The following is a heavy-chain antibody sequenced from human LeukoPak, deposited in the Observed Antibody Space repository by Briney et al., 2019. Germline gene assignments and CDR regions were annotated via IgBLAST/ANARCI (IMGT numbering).Heavy chain of an antibody. CDR2: ISAYNGNT. CDR1: GYTFINYG. CDR3: ARVTIWYYDILTGYSTEYYFDY. Sequence: ASVKVSCKASGYTFINYGISWVRQAPGQGLEWMGWISAYNGNTNYAQKLQGRVTMTTDTSTSTAYMELRSLRSDDTAVYYCARVTIWYYDILTGYSTEYYFDYWGQGTLVTVSS. D-gene: IGHD3-9*01. V-gene: IGHV1-18*01. J-gene: IGHJ4*02.